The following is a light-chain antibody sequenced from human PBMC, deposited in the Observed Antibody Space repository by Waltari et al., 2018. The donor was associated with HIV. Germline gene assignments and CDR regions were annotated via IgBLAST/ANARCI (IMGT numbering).Light chain of an antibody. CDR1: LSVDSN. CDR2: AAT. J-gene: IGKJ4*01. CDR3: VYFNNWPPRFT. V-gene: IGKV3-15*01. Sequence: EIVMTQSPATLSVSPGQRATLSCRASLSVDSNLAWYQQKPGQPPRLVIYAATTRAPGIPARFSGSGSGAEFTLTISSLQSEDFAVYYCVYFNNWPPRFTFGGGTKVEIK.